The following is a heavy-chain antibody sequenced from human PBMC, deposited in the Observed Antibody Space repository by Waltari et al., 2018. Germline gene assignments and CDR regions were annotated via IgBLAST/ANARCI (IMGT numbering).Heavy chain of an antibody. CDR1: GFTFTSFA. Sequence: EVQLVESGGGLVQPGGSLRLSCAASGFTFTSFAMSWVRQAPGKGLEWVSAISGGADSTYYADSVKGRFTISRDNSKNTVSLQMNSLRAEDTAVYYCAKERWWLRLFDSWGQGTPVTVSS. D-gene: IGHD5-12*01. CDR2: ISGGADST. J-gene: IGHJ4*02. V-gene: IGHV3-23*04. CDR3: AKERWWLRLFDS.